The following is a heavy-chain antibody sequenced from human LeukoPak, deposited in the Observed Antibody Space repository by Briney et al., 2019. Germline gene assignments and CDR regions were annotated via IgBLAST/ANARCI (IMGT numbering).Heavy chain of an antibody. CDR1: GYRFTGYY. Sequence: GASVKVSCKTSGYRFTGYYMHWVRQAPGQGLEWMGWISAYNGNTNYAQKLQGRVTMTTDTSTSTAYMELRSLRSDDTAVYYCAREAVAGAPYFDYWGQGTLVTVSS. CDR3: AREAVAGAPYFDY. CDR2: ISAYNGNT. V-gene: IGHV1-18*04. D-gene: IGHD6-19*01. J-gene: IGHJ4*02.